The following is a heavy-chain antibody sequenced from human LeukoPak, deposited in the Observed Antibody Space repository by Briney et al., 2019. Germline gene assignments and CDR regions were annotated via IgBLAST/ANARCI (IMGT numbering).Heavy chain of an antibody. CDR3: ARPSLDYYYDSSGSKGYFDY. V-gene: IGHV1-69*04. CDR2: IIPILGIA. Sequence: SVKVSCKASGYTFTSYGISWVRQAPGQGLEWMGRIIPILGIANYAQKFQGRVTITADKSTSTAYMELSSLRSEDTAVYYCARPSLDYYYDSSGSKGYFDYWGQGTLVTVSS. CDR1: GYTFTSYG. J-gene: IGHJ4*02. D-gene: IGHD3-22*01.